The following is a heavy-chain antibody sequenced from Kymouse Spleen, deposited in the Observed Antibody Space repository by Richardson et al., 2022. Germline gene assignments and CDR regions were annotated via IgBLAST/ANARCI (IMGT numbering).Heavy chain of an antibody. D-gene: IGHD4-17*01. CDR3: ARGGGDHGDY. CDR2: INHSGST. CDR1: GGSFSGYY. Sequence: QVQLQQWGAGLLKPSETLSLTCAVYGGSFSGYYWSWIRQPPGKGLEWIGEINHSGSTNYNPSLKSRVTISVDTSKNQFSLKLSSVTAADTAVYYCARGGGDHGDYWGQGTLVTVSS. V-gene: IGHV4-34*01. J-gene: IGHJ4*02.